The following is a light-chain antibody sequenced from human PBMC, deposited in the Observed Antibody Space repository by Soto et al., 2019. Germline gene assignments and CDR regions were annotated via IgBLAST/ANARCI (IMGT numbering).Light chain of an antibody. Sequence: QSALTQPASVSGSPGQSITISCAGTSSDVGRYTYVSWYQQHPGKAPKLIIYDVYNRPSAVSTRFSGSKSGNTASLTISGLQAEDEADYYCTSYTSTSTPYVFGGGTKLTVL. CDR2: DVY. J-gene: IGLJ1*01. CDR3: TSYTSTSTPYV. CDR1: SSDVGRYTY. V-gene: IGLV2-14*01.